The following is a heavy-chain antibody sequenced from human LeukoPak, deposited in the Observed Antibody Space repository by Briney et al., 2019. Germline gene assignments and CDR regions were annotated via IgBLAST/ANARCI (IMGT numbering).Heavy chain of an antibody. D-gene: IGHD3-22*01. J-gene: IGHJ4*02. CDR3: ARVTGYMIEDYFDY. CDR2: IYYSGST. CDR1: GGSISSSSYY. Sequence: SETLSLTCTVSGGSISSSSYYWGWIRQPPGKGLEWIGSIYYSGSTYYNPSLKSRVTISVDTSKNQFSLKLSSVTAADTAVYYCARVTGYMIEDYFDYWGQGALVTVSS. V-gene: IGHV4-39*07.